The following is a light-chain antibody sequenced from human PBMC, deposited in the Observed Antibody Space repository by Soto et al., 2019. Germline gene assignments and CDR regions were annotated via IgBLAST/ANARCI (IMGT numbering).Light chain of an antibody. Sequence: IQMTQSPSSLSASVGDRVIITCRASQSISNYLNWYQQKPGKAPKLLIFAASSLQSGVPSRFSGSGSGTNFTLTISSLQPEDFAVYYCQQYAISPWTFGQGTKVDIK. J-gene: IGKJ1*01. CDR3: QQYAISPWT. V-gene: IGKV1-39*01. CDR1: QSISNY. CDR2: AAS.